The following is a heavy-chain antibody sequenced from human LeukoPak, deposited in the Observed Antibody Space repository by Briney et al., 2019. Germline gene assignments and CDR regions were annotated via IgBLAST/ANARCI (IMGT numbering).Heavy chain of an antibody. CDR1: GFTFSSYA. V-gene: IGHV3-23*01. J-gene: IGHJ4*02. CDR3: AKVYYYDSRAGPIVY. Sequence: PGGSLRLSCAASGFTFSSYAMSWVRQAPGKGLEWVSAISGSGGSTYYADSVKGRFTISRDNSKNTLYLQMNSLRAEDTAVYYCAKVYYYDSRAGPIVYWGQGTLVTVSS. CDR2: ISGSGGST. D-gene: IGHD3-22*01.